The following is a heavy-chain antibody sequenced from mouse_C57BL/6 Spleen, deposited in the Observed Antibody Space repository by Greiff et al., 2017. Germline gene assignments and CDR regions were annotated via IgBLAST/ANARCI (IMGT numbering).Heavy chain of an antibody. Sequence: QVQLQQPGAELVKPGASVKLSCKASGYTFTSYWMHWVKQRPGQGLEWIGMIHPISGSTNYNEKFKSKATLTVDKSSSTAYMQLSSLTSEDSAVYYCARGGYYDFYFDYWGQGTTLTVSS. V-gene: IGHV1-64*01. J-gene: IGHJ2*01. CDR2: IHPISGST. CDR3: ARGGYYDFYFDY. CDR1: GYTFTSYW. D-gene: IGHD2-4*01.